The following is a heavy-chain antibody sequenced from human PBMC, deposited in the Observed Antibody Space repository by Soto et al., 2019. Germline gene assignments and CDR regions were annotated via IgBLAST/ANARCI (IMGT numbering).Heavy chain of an antibody. CDR3: ASETGWGGDPHYYYYGMDV. CDR2: IYYSGST. V-gene: IGHV4-39*01. D-gene: IGHD2-21*02. J-gene: IGHJ6*02. CDR1: GGSISSSSYY. Sequence: SETLSLTCTVSGGSISSSSYYWGWIRQPPGKGLEWIGSIYYSGSTYYNPSLKSRVTISVDTSKNQFSLKLSSVTPADTAVYYCASETGWGGDPHYYYYGMDVWGQGTTVT.